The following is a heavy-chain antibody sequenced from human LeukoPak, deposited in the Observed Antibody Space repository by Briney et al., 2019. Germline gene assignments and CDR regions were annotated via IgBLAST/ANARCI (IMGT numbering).Heavy chain of an antibody. J-gene: IGHJ4*02. D-gene: IGHD1-20*01. CDR2: ISSSSSYI. CDR3: AKPVRLVTGTTYYFDY. Sequence: PGGSLRLSCAASGFTFSSYSMNWVRQAPGKGLEWVSSISSSSSYIYYADSVKGRFTISRDNSKNTLYLQMNSLRAEDTAVYYCAKPVRLVTGTTYYFDYWGQGTLVTVSS. V-gene: IGHV3-21*04. CDR1: GFTFSSYS.